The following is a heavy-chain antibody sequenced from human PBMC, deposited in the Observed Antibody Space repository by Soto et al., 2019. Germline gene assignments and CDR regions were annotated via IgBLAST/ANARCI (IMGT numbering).Heavy chain of an antibody. CDR3: ARARRDGYNYFDS. CDR2: IYYSGNT. D-gene: IGHD5-12*01. V-gene: IGHV4-31*03. Sequence: SETLSLTCTVSGGSISSSAYYWSWIRQHPGKGLEWIGYIYYSGNTYYNPSLESRVSISLDTSKKQFSLNLSSVTAADTAVLYCARARRDGYNYFDSWGQGTLVTVSS. J-gene: IGHJ4*02. CDR1: GGSISSSAYY.